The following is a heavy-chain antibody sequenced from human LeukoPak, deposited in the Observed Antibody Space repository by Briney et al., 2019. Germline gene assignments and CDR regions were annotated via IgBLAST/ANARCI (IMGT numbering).Heavy chain of an antibody. D-gene: IGHD3-10*01. CDR2: IYTSGST. V-gene: IGHV4-61*02. CDR3: ARVSEVRGVILGWFDP. CDR1: GGSISSGSYY. Sequence: NPSQTLSLTCTVSGGSISSGSYYWSWIRQPAGKGLEWIGRIYTSGSTNYNPSLKSRVTMSVDTSKNQFSLKLSSVTAADTAVYYCARVSEVRGVILGWFDPWGQGTLVTVSS. J-gene: IGHJ5*02.